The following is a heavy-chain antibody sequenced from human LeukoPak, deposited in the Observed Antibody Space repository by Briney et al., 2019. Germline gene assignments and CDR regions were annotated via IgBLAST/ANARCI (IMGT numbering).Heavy chain of an antibody. CDR2: ISAYNGNT. Sequence: ASVKVSCKASGYTFTNYGFTWVRQAPGQGLEWMGWISAYNGNTNYAQKFQGRVTMTTDTSTSTAYMELRSLRSGDTAMYYCARDLAGDYGDYWGQGTLVTVSS. V-gene: IGHV1-18*01. CDR1: GYTFTNYG. D-gene: IGHD3-10*01. J-gene: IGHJ4*02. CDR3: ARDLAGDYGDY.